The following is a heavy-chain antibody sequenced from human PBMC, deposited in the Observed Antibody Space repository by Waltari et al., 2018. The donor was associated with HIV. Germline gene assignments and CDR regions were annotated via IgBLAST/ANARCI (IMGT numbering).Heavy chain of an antibody. CDR1: GVSFSDYY. D-gene: IGHD1-26*01. CDR3: ARGQDPYKSGKY. J-gene: IGHJ4*02. V-gene: IGHV4-34*01. Sequence: QVQLQQWGAGLLKPSETLSLTCSVYGVSFSDYYWSWIRQPPGKGLEWIGEVHPSGDSYYNPSLLRRVTVLLDTSKNQFSLKLRSVTAADTAVYYCARGQDPYKSGKYWGQGTLVTVSP. CDR2: VHPSGDS.